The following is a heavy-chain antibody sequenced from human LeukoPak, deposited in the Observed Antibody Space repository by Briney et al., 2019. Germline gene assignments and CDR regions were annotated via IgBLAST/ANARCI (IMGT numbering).Heavy chain of an antibody. CDR2: IYYSGST. CDR3: PRAKNFWSGYFGAFDI. CDR1: GDSISSYY. J-gene: IGHJ3*02. D-gene: IGHD3-3*01. Sequence: SETLSLTCTVSGDSISSYYWSWIRQPPGKGREWIGYIYYSGSTNYNPSLKSRVTISVDTSKNQFSLKLSSVTAADTAVYYCPRAKNFWSGYFGAFDIWGQGTMVTVSS. V-gene: IGHV4-59*01.